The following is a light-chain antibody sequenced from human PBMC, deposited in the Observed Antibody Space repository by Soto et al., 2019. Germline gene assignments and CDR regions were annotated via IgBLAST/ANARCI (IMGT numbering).Light chain of an antibody. CDR1: QSVSSY. Sequence: EIVLTQSPATLYLSPGERATLSCRASQSVSSYLAWYQQKPGQAPRLLIYDASNRDTGIPARFSGSGSGTDFTLTISRLEPEDFSVYYCQQRSNSPQTFGPGTKVDIK. CDR2: DAS. CDR3: QQRSNSPQT. J-gene: IGKJ3*01. V-gene: IGKV3-11*01.